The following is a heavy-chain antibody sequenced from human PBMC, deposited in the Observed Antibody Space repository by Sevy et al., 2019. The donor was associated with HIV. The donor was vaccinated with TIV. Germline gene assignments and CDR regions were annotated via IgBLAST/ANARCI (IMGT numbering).Heavy chain of an antibody. J-gene: IGHJ4*02. V-gene: IGHV3-7*01. CDR3: ARGKSGYGYGLDY. Sequence: GGSLRLSCAASGFTFSSYWMTWVRQAPGKGLEWVANIKQDGSEKYYVDSVKGRFTISRDNAKNSVSLQMNSLRVEDTAVYYCARGKSGYGYGLDYWGQGTLVTVSS. CDR2: IKQDGSEK. D-gene: IGHD5-18*01. CDR1: GFTFSSYW.